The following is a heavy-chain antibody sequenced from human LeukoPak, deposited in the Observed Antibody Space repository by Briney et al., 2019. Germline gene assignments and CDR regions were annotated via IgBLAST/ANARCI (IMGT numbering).Heavy chain of an antibody. CDR1: GFTFSNYW. CDR2: ISSDGSTA. D-gene: IGHD3-10*01. CDR3: ARVMYYYASGSLVVYYFDS. Sequence: GGSLRLSCAASGFTFSNYWMHWVRQAPGKGLVWVSRISSDGSTATYADSVKGRFTISRDNAKSTLYLQMNSLRAEDTAIYYCARVMYYYASGSLVVYYFDSWGQGTLVTVSS. J-gene: IGHJ4*02. V-gene: IGHV3-74*01.